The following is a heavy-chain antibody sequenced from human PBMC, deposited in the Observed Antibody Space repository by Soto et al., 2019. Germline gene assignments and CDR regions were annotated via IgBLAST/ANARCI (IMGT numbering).Heavy chain of an antibody. CDR3: ANVGQAGRGATIYYYGMDV. CDR2: MNSDGSST. V-gene: IGHV3-74*01. CDR1: GFTFSSYW. D-gene: IGHD1-26*01. Sequence: GGSLRLSCAASGFTFSSYWMHWFRQAAGKGLVWVSRMNSDGSSTSYADSVKGRFTISRDNAKNSLYLQMNSLRAEDTAVYYCANVGQAGRGATIYYYGMDVWGQGTTVTVSS. J-gene: IGHJ6*02.